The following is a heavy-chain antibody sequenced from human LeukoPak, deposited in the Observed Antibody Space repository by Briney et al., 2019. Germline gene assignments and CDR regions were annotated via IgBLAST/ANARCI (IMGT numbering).Heavy chain of an antibody. CDR1: GFTFSSYW. D-gene: IGHD3-10*01. J-gene: IGHJ4*02. V-gene: IGHV3-74*01. CDR3: ASTIGSAPDYYGSGGFAVLDY. Sequence: PGGSLRLSCAASGFTFSSYWMHWVRQVPGKGLEWVSHIDGDGSSTTYADSVKDRFTISRDNAKNTLYLQMNSLRAEDTAVYYCASTIGSAPDYYGSGGFAVLDYWGQGTLVTVSS. CDR2: IDGDGSST.